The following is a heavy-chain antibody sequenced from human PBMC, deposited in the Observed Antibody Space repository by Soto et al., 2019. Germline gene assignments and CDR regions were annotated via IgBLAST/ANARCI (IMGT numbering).Heavy chain of an antibody. D-gene: IGHD3-22*01. CDR1: GGSISSSYW. Sequence: QVQLQESGPGLVKPSGTLSLTCAVSGGSISSSYWWSWVRQPPGKGLEWIGEIYHSVSTNYNPSLKSRVTISVDMSYYQFSLKLSFVTGADTAVYYCARRRITMLVVVFAAFDIWGQGTMVTVSS. J-gene: IGHJ3*02. V-gene: IGHV4-4*02. CDR3: ARRRITMLVVVFAAFDI. CDR2: IYHSVST.